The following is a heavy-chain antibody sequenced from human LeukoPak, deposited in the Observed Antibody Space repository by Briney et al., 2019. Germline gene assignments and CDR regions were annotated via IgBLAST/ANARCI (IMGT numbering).Heavy chain of an antibody. J-gene: IGHJ1*01. CDR3: ARQEGGIVGATAQH. Sequence: GGSLRLSCAASGFTFSSYWMHCVRQAPGKGLVWVSRIKGRFTISRDNAKNTLYLQMNSLRAEDTAVYYCARQEGGIVGATAQHWGQGTLVTVSS. CDR2: I. CDR1: GFTFSSYW. D-gene: IGHD1-26*01. V-gene: IGHV3-74*01.